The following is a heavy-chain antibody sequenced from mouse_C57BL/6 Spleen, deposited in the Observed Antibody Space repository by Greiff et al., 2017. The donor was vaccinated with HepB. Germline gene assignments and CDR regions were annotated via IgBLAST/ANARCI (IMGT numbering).Heavy chain of an antibody. V-gene: IGHV1-78*01. J-gene: IGHJ4*01. CDR1: GYTFTDHT. D-gene: IGHD1-1*01. CDR3: ARPPHYYGSSSYAMDY. CDR2: IYPRDGST. Sequence: VQLQQSDAELVKPGASVKISCKVSGYTFTDHTIHWMKQRPEQGLEWIGYIYPRDGSTKYNEKFKGKATLTADKSSSTAYMQLNSLTSEDSAVYFCARPPHYYGSSSYAMDYWGQGTSVTVSS.